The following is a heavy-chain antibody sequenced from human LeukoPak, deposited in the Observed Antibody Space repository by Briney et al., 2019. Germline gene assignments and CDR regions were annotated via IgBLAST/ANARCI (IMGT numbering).Heavy chain of an antibody. CDR3: ARDSDLAVAGAIDY. CDR2: INHSGST. V-gene: IGHV4-34*01. J-gene: IGHJ4*02. CDR1: GGSFSGYY. Sequence: SETLSLTCAVYGGSFSGYYWSWIRQPPGKGLEWIGEINHSGSTNYNPSLKSRATISVDTSKNQFSLKLSSVTAADTAVYYCARDSDLAVAGAIDYWGQGTLVTVSS. D-gene: IGHD6-19*01.